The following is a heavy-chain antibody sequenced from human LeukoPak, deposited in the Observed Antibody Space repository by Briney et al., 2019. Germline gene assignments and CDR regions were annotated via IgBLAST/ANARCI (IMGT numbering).Heavy chain of an antibody. CDR2: IRSKAYGGTT. Sequence: GRSLRLSCTASGFTFGDYAMSWFRQAPGKGLEWVGFIRSKAYGGTTEYAASVKGRFTISRDDSKSIAYLQMNSLKTEDTAVYYCTREGGSYYDYYYYMDVWGKGTTVTASS. J-gene: IGHJ6*03. V-gene: IGHV3-49*03. CDR1: GFTFGDYA. CDR3: TREGGSYYDYYYYMDV. D-gene: IGHD1-26*01.